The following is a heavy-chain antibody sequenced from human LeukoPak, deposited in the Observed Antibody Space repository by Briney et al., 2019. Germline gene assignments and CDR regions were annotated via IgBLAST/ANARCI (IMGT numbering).Heavy chain of an antibody. CDR2: IIPMLDIQ. V-gene: IGHV1-69*04. Sequence: GASVKVSCKASGGTFSSYVITWVRQAPGQGLEWMGRIIPMLDIQNYAQKFQGRVTITADKSTSTAYMELSSLRSEDTAVYYCASERGATQYFDYWGKGTLVTVSS. CDR3: ASERGATQYFDY. D-gene: IGHD3-10*01. CDR1: GGTFSSYV. J-gene: IGHJ4*02.